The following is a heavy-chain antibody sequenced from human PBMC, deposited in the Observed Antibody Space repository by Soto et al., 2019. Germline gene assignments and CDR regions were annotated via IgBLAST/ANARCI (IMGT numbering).Heavy chain of an antibody. D-gene: IGHD5-12*01. V-gene: IGHV1-69*12. CDR2: IIPIFGTA. CDR1: GGTFSSYA. CDR3: ARDPEGGGYGMSWFDP. J-gene: IGHJ5*02. Sequence: QVQLVQSGAEVKKPGSSVKVSCKASGGTFSSYAISWVRQAPGQGLEWMGGIIPIFGTANYAQKFQGRVTITADESTSXAYMELSSLRSEDTPVYYCARDPEGGGYGMSWFDPWGQGTLVTVSS.